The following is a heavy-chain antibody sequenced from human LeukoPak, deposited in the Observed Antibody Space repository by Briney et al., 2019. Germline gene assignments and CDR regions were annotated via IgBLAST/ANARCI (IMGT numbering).Heavy chain of an antibody. CDR3: ARQYCSGGSCYSSGAYGMDV. J-gene: IGHJ6*02. D-gene: IGHD2-15*01. Sequence: ASVKVSCKASGGTFSSYAISWVRQAPGQGPEWMGRIIPILGIANYAQKFQGRVTITADKSTSTAYMELSSLRSEDTAVYYCARQYCSGGSCYSSGAYGMDVWGQGTTVTVSS. CDR1: GGTFSSYA. CDR2: IIPILGIA. V-gene: IGHV1-69*04.